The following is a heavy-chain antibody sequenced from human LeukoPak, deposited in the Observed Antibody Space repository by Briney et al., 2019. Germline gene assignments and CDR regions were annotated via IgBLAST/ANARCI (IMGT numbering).Heavy chain of an antibody. CDR3: ARGPLHDFWSGYLDY. D-gene: IGHD3-3*01. CDR2: FIPIFGTA. V-gene: IGHV1-69*05. Sequence: ASVKVSCKASGGTFSSYAISWVRQAPGQGLEWMGRFIPIFGTANYAQKFQGRVTITTDESTSTAYMELSSLRSEDTAVYYCARGPLHDFWSGYLDYWGQGTLVTVSS. J-gene: IGHJ4*02. CDR1: GGTFSSYA.